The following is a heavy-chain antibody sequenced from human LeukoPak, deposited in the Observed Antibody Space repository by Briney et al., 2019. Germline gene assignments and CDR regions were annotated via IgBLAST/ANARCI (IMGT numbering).Heavy chain of an antibody. CDR3: ARESGIAAALDAFDI. CDR1: GFTFSSYS. CDR2: ISSSSSYI. D-gene: IGHD6-13*01. Sequence: GGSLRLSCAASGFTFSSYSMNWVRQAPGKGLEWVSSISSSSSYIYYADSVKGRFTISRDNAKNSLYLQMNSLRAEDTAVYYCARESGIAAALDAFDIWGQGIMVTVSS. J-gene: IGHJ3*02. V-gene: IGHV3-21*01.